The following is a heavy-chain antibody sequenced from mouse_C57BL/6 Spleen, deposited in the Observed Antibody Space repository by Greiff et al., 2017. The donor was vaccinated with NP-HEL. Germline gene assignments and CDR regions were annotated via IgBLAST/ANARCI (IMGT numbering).Heavy chain of an antibody. Sequence: QVQLQQPGAELVMPGASVKLSCKASGYTFTSYWMHWVKQRPGQGLEWIGEIDPSDSYTNYNQKFKGKSTLTVDKSSSTAYMQLSSLTSEDSAVYYCARYDTTVVDYFDYWGQGTTLTVSS. J-gene: IGHJ2*01. D-gene: IGHD1-1*01. CDR2: IDPSDSYT. CDR3: ARYDTTVVDYFDY. CDR1: GYTFTSYW. V-gene: IGHV1-69*01.